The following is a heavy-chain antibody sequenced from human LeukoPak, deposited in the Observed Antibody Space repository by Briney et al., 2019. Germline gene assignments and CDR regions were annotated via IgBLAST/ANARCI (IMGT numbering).Heavy chain of an antibody. J-gene: IGHJ5*02. D-gene: IGHD3-10*01. CDR3: ARLVGYYGSGSAFNWFDP. Sequence: GESLKISCKGSGYSFTSYWIGWVRQMPGKGLEWMGIIYPGDSDTIYSPSFQGQVTISADKSISTAYLQWSSLKASDTAMYYCARLVGYYGSGSAFNWFDPWGQGTLVTVSS. CDR2: IYPGDSDT. CDR1: GYSFTSYW. V-gene: IGHV5-51*01.